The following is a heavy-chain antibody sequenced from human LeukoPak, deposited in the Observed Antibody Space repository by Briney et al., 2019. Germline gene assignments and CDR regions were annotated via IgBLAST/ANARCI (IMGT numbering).Heavy chain of an antibody. J-gene: IGHJ4*02. Sequence: GGSLRLSCAASGFTFSDYYMTWIRQAPGKGLEWVSYITNSDNSMYYADSVKGRFTISRDNAKSSLYLQMNSLRAEDTAVYYCARTYSGSYYGGFDFWGQGTLVTVSS. CDR2: ITNSDNSM. CDR3: ARTYSGSYYGGFDF. V-gene: IGHV3-11*04. D-gene: IGHD1-26*01. CDR1: GFTFSDYY.